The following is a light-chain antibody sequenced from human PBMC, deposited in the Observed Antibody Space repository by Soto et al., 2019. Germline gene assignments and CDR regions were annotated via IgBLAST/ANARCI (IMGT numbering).Light chain of an antibody. CDR1: QDISNY. CDR2: AAS. J-gene: IGKJ5*01. Sequence: EIQMTKSPSSLSESLGAIVTISCQASQDISNYLNWYQQKPGKAPKLLIYAASSLQSGVPSRFSGSGSGTDFTLTVSRLEPEDIAVYYCQQYCYSGTFGQVRLLEI. V-gene: IGKV1-39*01. CDR3: QQYCYSGT.